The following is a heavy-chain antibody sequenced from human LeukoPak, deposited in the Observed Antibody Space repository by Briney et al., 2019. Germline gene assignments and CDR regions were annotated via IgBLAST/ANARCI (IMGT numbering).Heavy chain of an antibody. V-gene: IGHV3-7*01. CDR1: GFTYSSYW. D-gene: IGHD4/OR15-4a*01. CDR2: IKQDGSEK. J-gene: IGHJ6*02. Sequence: PGGSLRLSCAPSGFTYSSYWMSWVRQAPGKGLEWVANIKQDGSEKYYVDSVKGRFTISRDNAKNSLYLQMNSLRAEDTAVYYCARVTMGGYYYYYYVMDVWGQGTTVTVSS. CDR3: ARVTMGGYYYYYYVMDV.